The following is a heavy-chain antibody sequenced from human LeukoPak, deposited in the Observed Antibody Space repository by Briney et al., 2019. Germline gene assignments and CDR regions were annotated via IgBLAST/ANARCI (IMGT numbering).Heavy chain of an antibody. D-gene: IGHD3-16*01. CDR3: TADYDTVILTSHARLSDSGVDV. CDR2: IHYDGSTE. CDR1: GFTFNNHG. J-gene: IGHJ6*02. Sequence: GGSLRLSCAASGFTFNNHGMHWVRQAPGKGLEWVAFIHYDGSTEYYTDSVKGRFTISRDNSKNTLYLQMNSLQTEDTAIYFCTADYDTVILTSHARLSDSGVDVWGRGTTVTVSS. V-gene: IGHV3-30*02.